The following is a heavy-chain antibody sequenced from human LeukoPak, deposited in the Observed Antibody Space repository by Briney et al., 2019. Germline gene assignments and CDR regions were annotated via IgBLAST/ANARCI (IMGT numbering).Heavy chain of an antibody. CDR3: ARDVWQWLGYFDY. CDR1: GCTFSSYS. CDR2: ISSSSSYI. J-gene: IGHJ4*02. Sequence: GGSLRLSCAASGCTFSSYSMNWVRQAPGKGLEWVSSISSSSSYIYYADSVKGRFTISRDNAKNSLYLQMNSLRAEDTAVYYCARDVWQWLGYFDYWGQGTLVTVSS. D-gene: IGHD6-19*01. V-gene: IGHV3-21*01.